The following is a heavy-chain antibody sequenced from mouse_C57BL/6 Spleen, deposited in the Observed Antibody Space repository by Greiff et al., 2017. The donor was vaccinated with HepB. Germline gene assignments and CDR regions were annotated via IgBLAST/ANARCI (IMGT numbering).Heavy chain of an antibody. CDR1: GYTFTDYE. J-gene: IGHJ4*01. CDR2: IDPETGGT. V-gene: IGHV1-15*01. CDR3: TRKVTSSYYAMDY. D-gene: IGHD1-1*01. Sequence: QVQLQQSGAELVRPGASVTLSCKASGYTFTDYEMHWVKQTPVHGLEWIGAIDPETGGTAYNQKFKGKAILTADKSSSTAYMELRSLTSEDSAVYYCTRKVTSSYYAMDYWGQGTSVTVSS.